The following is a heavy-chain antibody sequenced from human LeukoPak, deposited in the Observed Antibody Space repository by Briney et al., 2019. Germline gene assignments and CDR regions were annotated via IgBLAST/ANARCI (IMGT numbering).Heavy chain of an antibody. CDR3: ARDHWGIAVAGLDY. V-gene: IGHV1-46*01. CDR1: GYTFTSYY. Sequence: ASVKVSCKASGYTFTSYYMHWVRQAPGQGLEWMGLINPTGGSTGYAQKLQGRVTMTTDTSTSTAYMELRSLRSDDTAVYYCARDHWGIAVAGLDYWGQGTLVTVSS. D-gene: IGHD6-19*01. CDR2: INPTGGST. J-gene: IGHJ4*02.